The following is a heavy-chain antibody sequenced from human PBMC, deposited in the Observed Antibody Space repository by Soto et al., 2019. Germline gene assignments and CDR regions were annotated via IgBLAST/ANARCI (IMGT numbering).Heavy chain of an antibody. CDR3: ARIPDIVAAIGDY. J-gene: IGHJ4*02. D-gene: IGHD5-12*01. CDR2: INAGNGNT. CDR1: GYTFTTYA. Sequence: QVQLVQSGAEVKKPGASVRVSCKASGYTFTTYALHWVRQAPGQRLEWMGWINAGNGNTKYSQKFHDRVTITRDTSASTAYMDLSSLRSEDTAVYYCARIPDIVAAIGDYWGQGTLVTVSS. V-gene: IGHV1-3*01.